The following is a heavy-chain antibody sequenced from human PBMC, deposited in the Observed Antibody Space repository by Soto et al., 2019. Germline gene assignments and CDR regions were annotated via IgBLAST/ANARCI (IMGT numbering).Heavy chain of an antibody. Sequence: SEALSLTCAVSGGSISRDSFSWSWIRQPPGKGLEWIGYIYHSGATYYNPSLKSRVTISIDKSRNQFSLQLSSVTAADTAIYYCARFSNGEAWFDPWGQGTLVTVSS. CDR2: IYHSGAT. CDR3: ARFSNGEAWFDP. J-gene: IGHJ5*02. V-gene: IGHV4-30-2*01. D-gene: IGHD3-10*01. CDR1: GGSISRDSFS.